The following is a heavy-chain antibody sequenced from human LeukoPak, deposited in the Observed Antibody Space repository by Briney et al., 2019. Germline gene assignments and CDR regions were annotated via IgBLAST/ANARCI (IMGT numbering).Heavy chain of an antibody. Sequence: ASVTVSCKSSGYTFTSHYIHWVRQAPGQGLEWMGWIHPNTGGTKFAQQFQGRVTMTRDTSSSTAYMELSSLTSADTAVYYCAAEYKYDSSGANSFDFWGRGTMVTVSS. D-gene: IGHD3-22*01. CDR3: AAEYKYDSSGANSFDF. CDR2: IHPNTGGT. V-gene: IGHV1-2*02. CDR1: GYTFTSHY. J-gene: IGHJ3*01.